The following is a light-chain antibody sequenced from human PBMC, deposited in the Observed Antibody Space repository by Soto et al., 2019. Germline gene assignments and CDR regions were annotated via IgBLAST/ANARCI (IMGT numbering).Light chain of an antibody. J-gene: IGKJ5*01. CDR3: QQYNNWIT. CDR2: AAS. V-gene: IGKV3-15*01. CDR1: QSISIN. Sequence: IVMTQSPATLSVSPGERAILSCRASQSISINLAWYQQKPGQAPRLLIYAASNRATGVPARFSGGWSGTEFTLTISSLQSEDFAVYYCQQYNNWITFGQGTRLEIK.